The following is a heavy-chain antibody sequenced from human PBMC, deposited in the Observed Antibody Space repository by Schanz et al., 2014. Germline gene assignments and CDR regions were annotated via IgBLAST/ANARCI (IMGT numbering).Heavy chain of an antibody. CDR3: AKAEYDILTDSYSRLAP. CDR1: GYIFINSG. J-gene: IGHJ5*02. V-gene: IGHV1-18*01. CDR2: ISVYNHNK. Sequence: QVHLVQSGAEVKRPGATVKVSCKASGYIFINSGISWVRQAPGQGLEWMGWISVYNHNKEYDQKFQGRVTMTTDTSTNTAYIALTDLRTDDTAVYYCAKAEYDILTDSYSRLAPWGQGTLVTVSS. D-gene: IGHD3-9*01.